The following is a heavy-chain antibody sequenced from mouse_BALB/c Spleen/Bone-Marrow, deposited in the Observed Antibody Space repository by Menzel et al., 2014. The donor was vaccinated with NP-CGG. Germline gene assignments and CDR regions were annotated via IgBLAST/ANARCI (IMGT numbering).Heavy chain of an antibody. Sequence: QVQLQQSGAELAKPGASVKMSCKASGYTFTNYWMHWVKQRPGQGLEWIGYINPSTGYTEYNQKFKDKTTLTADKSSSTAYMQLSSLTSEDSAVYYCVRRGIYYGNYFAYWGQGTLVTVSA. V-gene: IGHV1-7*01. CDR3: VRRGIYYGNYFAY. D-gene: IGHD2-1*01. CDR1: GYTFTNYW. CDR2: INPSTGYT. J-gene: IGHJ3*01.